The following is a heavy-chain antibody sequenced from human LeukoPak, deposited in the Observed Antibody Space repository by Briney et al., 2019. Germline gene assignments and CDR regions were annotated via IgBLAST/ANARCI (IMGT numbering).Heavy chain of an antibody. CDR1: GLIFSSYS. J-gene: IGHJ2*01. CDR2: FSSSSNTI. Sequence: PGGSLRLSCAGSGLIFSSYSMNWVRQAPGKGLEWVSYFSSSSNTIYYTDSVKGRFTISRDNAKNSLYLQMNSLRDEDTAVYYCARDAGYSSAWSHWYFDLWGRGTLVTVSS. V-gene: IGHV3-48*02. CDR3: ARDAGYSSAWSHWYFDL. D-gene: IGHD6-19*01.